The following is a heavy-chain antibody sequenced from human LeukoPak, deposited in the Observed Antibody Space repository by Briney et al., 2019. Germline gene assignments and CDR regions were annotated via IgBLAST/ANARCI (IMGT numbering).Heavy chain of an antibody. Sequence: PGGSLRLSCAASGLTFSSYSMNWVRQAPGKGLEWVSSISSSSSYIYYADSVKGRFTISRDNAKNSLYLQMNSLRAEDTAVYYCAREGHSGYDPMGYWGQGTLVTVSS. CDR3: AREGHSGYDPMGY. D-gene: IGHD5-12*01. CDR2: ISSSSSYI. CDR1: GLTFSSYS. V-gene: IGHV3-21*01. J-gene: IGHJ4*02.